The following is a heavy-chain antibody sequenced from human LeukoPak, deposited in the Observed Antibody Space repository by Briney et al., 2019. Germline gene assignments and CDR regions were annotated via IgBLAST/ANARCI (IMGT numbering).Heavy chain of an antibody. CDR2: IYYSGST. V-gene: IGHV4-31*03. CDR1: GGSITTSNYY. Sequence: PSQTLPLTCTVSGGSITTSNYYWSWIRQHPGTGLDWIGYIYYSGSTDYNPSLKSRLTISADTSKSQFSLRLTSVTSADTAIYYCARGRKYCSGGGCYANWFDPWGQGTLVTVSS. J-gene: IGHJ5*02. CDR3: ARGRKYCSGGGCYANWFDP. D-gene: IGHD2-15*01.